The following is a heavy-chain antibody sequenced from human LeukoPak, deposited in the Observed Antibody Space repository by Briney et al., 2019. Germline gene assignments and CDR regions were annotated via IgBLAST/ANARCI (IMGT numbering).Heavy chain of an antibody. Sequence: PSGTLSLTCAVSGGSISSSKWWSWVRQPPGKGLEWIGEIYHSGSTNYNPSLKSRVTISVDKSKNQFSLKLGSVTAADTAVYYCATVSAFFYDSGSYYTFDYWGQGTLVTVSS. CDR1: GGSISSSKW. D-gene: IGHD3-10*01. CDR3: ATVSAFFYDSGSYYTFDY. CDR2: IYHSGST. J-gene: IGHJ4*02. V-gene: IGHV4-4*02.